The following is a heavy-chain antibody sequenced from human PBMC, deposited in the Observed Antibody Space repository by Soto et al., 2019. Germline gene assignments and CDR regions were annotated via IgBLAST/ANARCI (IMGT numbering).Heavy chain of an antibody. CDR1: GFTIHAYA. CDR2: IGWNGGNI. J-gene: IGHJ3*02. CDR3: TKTDAFDI. Sequence: VQLVESGGDLVQPGTSLRLSCAASGFTIHAYAMHWVRQVPGKGLEWVSGIGWNGGNIGYVDSVKGRFTISRDNAKNSLYLQINSLRAEDTALYYCTKTDAFDIWGHGTMVTVSS. V-gene: IGHV3-9*01.